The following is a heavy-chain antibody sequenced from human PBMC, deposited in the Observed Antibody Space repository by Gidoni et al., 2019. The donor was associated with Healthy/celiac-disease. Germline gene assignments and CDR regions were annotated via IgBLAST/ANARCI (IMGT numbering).Heavy chain of an antibody. CDR3: ARLLLDGPQLPPRDYYYYMDV. CDR2: IIPILGTA. D-gene: IGHD2-2*01. Sequence: QVQLVQSGAEGKKPGSSVKVSCTASGGPFSSYAISCVRQAPVQGREWMGGIIPILGTANYAQKFQGRVTITADKSTSTAYMELSSLRSEDTAVYYCARLLLDGPQLPPRDYYYYMDVWGKGTTVTVSS. J-gene: IGHJ6*03. V-gene: IGHV1-69*06. CDR1: GGPFSSYA.